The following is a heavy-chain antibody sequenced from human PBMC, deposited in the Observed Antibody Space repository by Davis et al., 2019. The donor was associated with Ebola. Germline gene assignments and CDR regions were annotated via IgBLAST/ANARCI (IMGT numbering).Heavy chain of an antibody. Sequence: GESLKISCKGSGYSFTSYWIGWVRQMPGKGLEWMGIIYPGDSDTRYSPSFQGQVTISADKSISTAYLQWSSLKASDTAMYYCARQPQVGPPYNWFDPWGQGTLVTVSS. D-gene: IGHD1-26*01. CDR2: IYPGDSDT. CDR3: ARQPQVGPPYNWFDP. CDR1: GYSFTSYW. J-gene: IGHJ5*02. V-gene: IGHV5-51*01.